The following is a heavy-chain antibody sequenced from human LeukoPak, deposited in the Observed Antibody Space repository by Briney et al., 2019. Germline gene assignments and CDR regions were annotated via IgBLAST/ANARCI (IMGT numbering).Heavy chain of an antibody. D-gene: IGHD3-10*02. CDR3: ARSLRVRGVPDYMDV. J-gene: IGHJ6*03. CDR2: ISGSGGNT. Sequence: GGSLRLSCAASGFTFSSYGMSWVRQAPGKGLEWVSGISGSGGNTYYADSVKGRFTISRDNSKNMLYLQMNSLRAEDTAVYYCARSLRVRGVPDYMDVWGKGTTVIISS. V-gene: IGHV3-23*01. CDR1: GFTFSSYG.